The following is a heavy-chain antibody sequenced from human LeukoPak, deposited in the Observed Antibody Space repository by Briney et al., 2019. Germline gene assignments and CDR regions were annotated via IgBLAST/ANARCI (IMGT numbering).Heavy chain of an antibody. J-gene: IGHJ6*02. Sequence: SQTLSLTCTVSGGSISSYYWSWIRQPPGKGLEWIGYIFYSGSTNYNPSLKSRVTISVDTSKNQFSLKLSSVTAADTAVYYCARVGGGNYYYYGMDVWGQGTTVTVSS. V-gene: IGHV4-59*01. CDR1: GGSISSYY. D-gene: IGHD1-1*01. CDR3: ARVGGGNYYYYGMDV. CDR2: IFYSGST.